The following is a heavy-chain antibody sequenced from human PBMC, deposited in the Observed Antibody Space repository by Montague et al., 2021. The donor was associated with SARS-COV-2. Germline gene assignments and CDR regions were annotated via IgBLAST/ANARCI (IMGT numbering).Heavy chain of an antibody. J-gene: IGHJ5*02. CDR3: ARRNSGKHLVGSGWFDT. D-gene: IGHD5-12*01. CDR1: GFTFGSYA. CDR2: IDAWGGAV. V-gene: IGHV3-23*01. Sequence: SRRLSWATSGFTFGSYAMSWVRQAPGKGLEWLSGIDAWGGAVFDSDSLKGRFTTSRDNYKNTLYLQMNSLTADDTAVYYCARRNSGKHLVGSGWFDTWGQGTLVTVSS.